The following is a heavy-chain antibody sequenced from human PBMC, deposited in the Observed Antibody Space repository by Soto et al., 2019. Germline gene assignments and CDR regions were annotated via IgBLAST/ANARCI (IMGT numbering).Heavy chain of an antibody. D-gene: IGHD3-22*01. J-gene: IGHJ4*02. CDR3: ARGGYDSSGYYFDY. Sequence: SETLSLTCTVSGGSVTSGNYYWSWIRQPPGKGLEWIGHIYYSGSTYYNPSLKSRVTISVDTSKNQFSLKLSSVTAADTAVYYCARGGYDSSGYYFDYWGQGTLVTVSS. CDR2: IYYSGST. V-gene: IGHV4-61*01. CDR1: GGSVTSGNYY.